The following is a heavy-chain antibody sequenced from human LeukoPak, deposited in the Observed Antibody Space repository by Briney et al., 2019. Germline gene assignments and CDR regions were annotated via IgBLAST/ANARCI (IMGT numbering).Heavy chain of an antibody. J-gene: IGHJ3*01. V-gene: IGHV3-48*01. Sequence: PGGSLRLSCAASGFIFNTYHMNWVRQAPGKGLEWVSYISSSDTIYYADSVKGRFTISRDNAENSLYLEMNSLRTEDTAVYYCARRHTAGYYLDAFDLWGQGTLVTVSS. CDR3: ARRHTAGYYLDAFDL. CDR1: GFIFNTYH. D-gene: IGHD3-22*01. CDR2: ISSSDTI.